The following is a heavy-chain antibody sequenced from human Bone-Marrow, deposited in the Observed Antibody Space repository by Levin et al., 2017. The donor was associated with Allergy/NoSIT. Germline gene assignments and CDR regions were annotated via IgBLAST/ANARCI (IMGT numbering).Heavy chain of an antibody. CDR2: INPNSGGT. D-gene: IGHD1-1*01. V-gene: IGHV1-2*06. CDR3: ARDVLRYNWNDGRLAVSRYYFDY. CDR1: GYTFTGYY. Sequence: ASVKVSCKASGYTFTGYYMHWVRQAPGQGLEWMGRINPNSGGTNYAQKFQGRVTMTRDTSISTAYMELSRLRSDDTAVYYCARDVLRYNWNDGRLAVSRYYFDYWGQGTLVTVSS. J-gene: IGHJ4*02.